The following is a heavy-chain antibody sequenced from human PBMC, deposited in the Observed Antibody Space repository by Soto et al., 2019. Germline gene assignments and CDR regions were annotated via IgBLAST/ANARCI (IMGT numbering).Heavy chain of an antibody. CDR2: IYYSGST. Sequence: SETLSLTCTVSGGSVSIGSYYWSCIRQPPGKGLEWIGYIYYSGSTNYNPSLKSRVTISVDTSKNQFSLKLSSVTAADTAVYYCARAAAAAGTTYVNWFDPWGQGTLVTAPQ. CDR3: ARAAAAAGTTYVNWFDP. J-gene: IGHJ5*02. D-gene: IGHD6-13*01. V-gene: IGHV4-61*01. CDR1: GGSVSIGSYY.